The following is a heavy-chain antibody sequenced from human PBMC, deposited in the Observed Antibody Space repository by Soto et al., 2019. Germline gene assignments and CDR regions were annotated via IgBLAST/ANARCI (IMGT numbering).Heavy chain of an antibody. Sequence: GGSLRLSCAASGFTFSSYSMNWVRQAPGKGLEWVSSISSSSYIYYADSVKGRFTISRDNAKNSLYLQMNSLRAEDTAVYYCARLDSGYATALDYWGQGTLVTVSS. J-gene: IGHJ4*02. CDR3: ARLDSGYATALDY. CDR2: ISSSSYI. CDR1: GFTFSSYS. V-gene: IGHV3-21*01. D-gene: IGHD5-12*01.